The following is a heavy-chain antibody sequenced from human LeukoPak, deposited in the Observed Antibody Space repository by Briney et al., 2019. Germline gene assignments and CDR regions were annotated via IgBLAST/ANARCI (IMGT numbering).Heavy chain of an antibody. Sequence: SETLSLTCTVSGGSISSGDYYWSWIRQPPGKGLEWIGHIYYSGTTYYNPSLKSRITISVDTSKNQFYMNLSSVTAADTAVYYCASVVAVIPAVTKPIDYWGQGTLVTVSS. D-gene: IGHD2-21*01. CDR1: GGSISSGDYY. CDR2: IYYSGTT. CDR3: ASVVAVIPAVTKPIDY. V-gene: IGHV4-30-4*08. J-gene: IGHJ4*02.